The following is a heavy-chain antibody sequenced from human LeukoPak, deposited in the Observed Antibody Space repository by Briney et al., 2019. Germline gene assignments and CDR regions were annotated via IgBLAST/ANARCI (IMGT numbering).Heavy chain of an antibody. V-gene: IGHV1-69*13. CDR1: GGTFSSNA. CDR2: IIPIFGTA. Sequence: ASVKVSCKASGGTFSSNAISWVRQAPGQGLEWMGGIIPIFGTANYAQKFQGRVTITADESTSTAYMELSSLRSEDTAVYYCARGPYGPLYGMDVWGQGTTVTVSS. D-gene: IGHD3-16*01. CDR3: ARGPYGPLYGMDV. J-gene: IGHJ6*02.